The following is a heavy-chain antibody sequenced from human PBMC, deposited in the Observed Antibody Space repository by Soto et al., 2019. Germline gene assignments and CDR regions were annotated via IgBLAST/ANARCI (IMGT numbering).Heavy chain of an antibody. CDR3: AKRRGAGGHFDY. J-gene: IGHJ4*02. CDR1: GFTFSSYA. D-gene: IGHD2-15*01. Sequence: GSLRRAAAASGFTFSSYAMGWVRQGPGKGLEWVAVVSIGGSTHYADSVRGRFTISRDNSKNTLSLQMNSLTAEDTAVYFCAKRRGAGGHFDYWGQGALVTVYS. CDR2: VSIGGST. V-gene: IGHV3-23*01.